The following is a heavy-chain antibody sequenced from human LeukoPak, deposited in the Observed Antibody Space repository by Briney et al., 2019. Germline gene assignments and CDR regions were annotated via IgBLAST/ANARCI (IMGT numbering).Heavy chain of an antibody. J-gene: IGHJ6*03. CDR3: ARDKRQWILVKDFGPDYYYYMDV. CDR1: GYTFTGYY. V-gene: IGHV1-2*02. CDR2: INPNSGGT. Sequence: ASVKVSCKASGYTFTGYYMHWVRQAPGQGLEWMGWINPNSGGTNYAQKFQGRVTMTRDTSISTAFMELSRLRSDDTAVYYCARDKRQWILVKDFGPDYYYYMDVWGKGTTVTVSS. D-gene: IGHD3/OR15-3a*01.